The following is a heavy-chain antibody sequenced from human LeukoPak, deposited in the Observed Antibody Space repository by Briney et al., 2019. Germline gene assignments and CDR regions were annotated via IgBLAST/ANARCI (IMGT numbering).Heavy chain of an antibody. J-gene: IGHJ6*03. Sequence: GGSLRLSCAASGFTFSSYGMHWVRQAPGKGLEWVAVIWYDGSNKYYADSVKGRFTTSRDNSKNTLYLQMNSLRAEDTAVYCCARAGVGATYYYYYYMDVWGKGTTVTVSS. CDR3: ARAGVGATYYYYYYMDV. CDR1: GFTFSSYG. D-gene: IGHD1-26*01. CDR2: IWYDGSNK. V-gene: IGHV3-33*01.